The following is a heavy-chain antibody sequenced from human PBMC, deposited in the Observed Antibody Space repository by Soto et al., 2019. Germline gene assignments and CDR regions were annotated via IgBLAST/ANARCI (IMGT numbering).Heavy chain of an antibody. CDR3: ARDDAGTLDY. V-gene: IGHV4-59*01. CDR1: GGSISSYY. D-gene: IGHD1-7*01. J-gene: IGHJ4*02. CDR2: IYYSGST. Sequence: SETLSLTCTVSGGSISSYYWSWIRQPPGKGLEWIGYIYYSGSTNYNPSLKSRVTISVDTSKNEFSLKLSSVTAADTAVYYCARDDAGTLDYWGQGTLVTVSS.